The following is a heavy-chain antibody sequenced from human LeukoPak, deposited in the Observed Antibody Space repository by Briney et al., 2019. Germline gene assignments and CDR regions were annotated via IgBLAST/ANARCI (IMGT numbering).Heavy chain of an antibody. J-gene: IGHJ4*02. CDR1: ADSISSGGHS. CDR2: MRHSGST. Sequence: SQTLSLTCTVSADSISSGGHSWSWIRQHPGKGLESIGFMRHSGSTSHNPSLKGRVAISVDASKNQFSLRLSSVTAADTAVYYCARGGNRFGGFYFDYWGQGSLVTVSS. V-gene: IGHV4-31*03. D-gene: IGHD3-10*01. CDR3: ARGGNRFGGFYFDY.